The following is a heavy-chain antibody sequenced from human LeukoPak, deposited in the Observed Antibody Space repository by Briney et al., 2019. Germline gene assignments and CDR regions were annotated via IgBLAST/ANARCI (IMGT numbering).Heavy chain of an antibody. J-gene: IGHJ5*01. V-gene: IGHV4-59*01. CDR3: ARVNGNWFDS. Sequence: SETLSLTCTVSGGSISSFYWSWIRQPPGKGLEWIGYIYYSGSINYNPSLKSRVTISVDTSKNQFSLKLSSVTAADTAAYYCARVNGNWFDSWGQGTLVTVSS. CDR1: GGSISSFY. D-gene: IGHD2-8*01. CDR2: IYYSGSI.